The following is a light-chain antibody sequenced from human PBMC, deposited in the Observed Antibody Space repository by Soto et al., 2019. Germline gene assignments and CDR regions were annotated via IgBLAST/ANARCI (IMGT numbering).Light chain of an antibody. CDR1: QSIRSW. J-gene: IGKJ1*01. Sequence: DIKMTQSPSTLSASVGDRVTITCRASQSIRSWLAWYQQKPGKAPKLLIYKAYSLESGVPSRFSGSGSGPAFTLTISRLQPDDFATNYGQQYNSYSTFGVGTKVEIK. V-gene: IGKV1-5*03. CDR3: QQYNSYST. CDR2: KAY.